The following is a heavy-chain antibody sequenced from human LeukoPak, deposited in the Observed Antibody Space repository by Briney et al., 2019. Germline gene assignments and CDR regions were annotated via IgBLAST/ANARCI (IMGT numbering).Heavy chain of an antibody. Sequence: GASVKASCKASGYTFTGYYLHWVRQAPGQGLECMGWMNPNHGGTNYAQKMQGRVAMTRDSSNSTAYMERTRLRSDDTAVYCWARPGGGNYTDFDYWGQGTLVTVSS. CDR3: ARPGGGNYTDFDY. D-gene: IGHD3-3*01. CDR2: MNPNHGGT. J-gene: IGHJ4*02. CDR1: GYTFTGYY. V-gene: IGHV1-2*02.